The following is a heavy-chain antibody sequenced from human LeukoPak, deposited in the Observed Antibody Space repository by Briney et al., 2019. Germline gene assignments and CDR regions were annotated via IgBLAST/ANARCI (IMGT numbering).Heavy chain of an antibody. CDR1: GYTFTGYY. Sequence: ASVKVSCKASGYTFTGYYIHWVRQAPGQGLEWMGWINPNSGGTNYAQKFQGRVTMTRDTSISTAYMELSRLRSDDTAVYYCARVPYYYDSTQIDYWGQGTLVTVSS. V-gene: IGHV1-2*02. D-gene: IGHD3-22*01. CDR2: INPNSGGT. J-gene: IGHJ4*02. CDR3: ARVPYYYDSTQIDY.